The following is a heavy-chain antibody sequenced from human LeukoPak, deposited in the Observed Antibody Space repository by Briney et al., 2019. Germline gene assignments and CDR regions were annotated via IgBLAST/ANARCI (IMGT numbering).Heavy chain of an antibody. D-gene: IGHD4-17*01. J-gene: IGHJ3*02. CDR1: GFTFSDYY. CDR3: ARADYGDYVDDAFDI. CDR2: ISSSGSTI. V-gene: IGHV3-11*01. Sequence: GGSLRLSCAASGFTFSDYYMSWIRQAPGKGLEWVSYISSSGSTIYYADSVEGRFTISRNNAKNSLYLQMNSLRAEDTAVYYCARADYGDYVDDAFDIWGQGTMVTVSS.